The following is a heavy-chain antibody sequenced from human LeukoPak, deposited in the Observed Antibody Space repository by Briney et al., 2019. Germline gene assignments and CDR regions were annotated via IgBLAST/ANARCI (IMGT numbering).Heavy chain of an antibody. CDR3: ARDCYYGSGSYCYYYGMGV. D-gene: IGHD3-10*01. Sequence: GGSLRLSCAASGFTFSSYGMHWVRQAPGKGLEWVAVIWYDGSNKYYADSVKGRFTISRDNSKNTLYLQMNSLRAEDTAVYYCARDCYYGSGSYCYYYGMGVWGKGTTVTVSS. V-gene: IGHV3-33*01. J-gene: IGHJ6*04. CDR1: GFTFSSYG. CDR2: IWYDGSNK.